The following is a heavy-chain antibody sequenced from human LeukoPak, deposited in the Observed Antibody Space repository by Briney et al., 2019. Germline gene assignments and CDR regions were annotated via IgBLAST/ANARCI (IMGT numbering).Heavy chain of an antibody. J-gene: IGHJ6*02. V-gene: IGHV3-23*01. Sequence: GGSLRLSCAASGFTFSNYAMSWVRQAPGKGLEWVSAISGSGDKTYYADSVKGRFTISRDNSKNIVYLQMSSLRVEDTAVYHRAKTHSAWYFYYYGMDVWGQGTTVTVPS. CDR1: GFTFSNYA. CDR3: AKTHSAWYFYYYGMDV. CDR2: ISGSGDKT. D-gene: IGHD6-19*01.